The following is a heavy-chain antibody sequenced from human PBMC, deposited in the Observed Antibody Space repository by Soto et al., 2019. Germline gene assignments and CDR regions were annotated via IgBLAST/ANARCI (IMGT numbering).Heavy chain of an antibody. D-gene: IGHD6-19*01. CDR3: ASASLGIAVADY. Sequence: GASVKVSCKASGGTFSSYAISWVRQAPGQGLEWMGGIIPIFGTANYAQKFQGRVTITADESTSTAYMELSSLRSEDTAVYYCASASLGIAVADYWGQGTLVTSPQ. V-gene: IGHV1-69*13. CDR1: GGTFSSYA. CDR2: IIPIFGTA. J-gene: IGHJ4*02.